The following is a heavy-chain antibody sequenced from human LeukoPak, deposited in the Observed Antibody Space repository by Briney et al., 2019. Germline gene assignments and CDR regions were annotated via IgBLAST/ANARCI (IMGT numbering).Heavy chain of an antibody. Sequence: GGSLRLSCAASGFTFSSYGMTWVRQAPGKGLEWVSYISSSSSTIYYADSVKGRFTISRDNAKNSLYLQMNSLRAEDTAVYYCARDKVVRGVIIGYYYYYMDVWGKGTTVTISS. D-gene: IGHD3-10*01. J-gene: IGHJ6*03. CDR1: GFTFSSYG. V-gene: IGHV3-48*01. CDR3: ARDKVVRGVIIGYYYYYMDV. CDR2: ISSSSSTI.